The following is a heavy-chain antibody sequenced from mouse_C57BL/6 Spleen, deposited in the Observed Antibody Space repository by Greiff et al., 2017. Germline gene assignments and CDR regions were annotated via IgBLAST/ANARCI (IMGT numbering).Heavy chain of an antibody. CDR1: GFTFSDYG. D-gene: IGHD1-1*01. CDR2: ISSGSSTF. Sequence: EVMLVESGGGLVKPGGSLKLSCAASGFTFSDYGMHWVRQAPEKGLEWVAYISSGSSTFYYADTVKGRFTISSDNAKNTLYMKMNILRSEDTAMYYCARTGYGKNYAMDYWGQGTSVTVSS. J-gene: IGHJ4*01. V-gene: IGHV5-17*01. CDR3: ARTGYGKNYAMDY.